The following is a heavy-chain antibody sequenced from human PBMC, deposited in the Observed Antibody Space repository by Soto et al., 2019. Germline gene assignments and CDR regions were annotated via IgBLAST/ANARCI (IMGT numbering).Heavy chain of an antibody. J-gene: IGHJ4*02. V-gene: IGHV3-15*01. CDR1: GFTFSNAW. Sequence: EVQLVESGGGLVKPGGSLRLSCAASGFTFSNAWMSWVRQAPGKGLEWVGRIKSKTDGGTTDYAAPVKGRFTNSRDDSKKTLYLKMNSLKTEDTAVYYCTTELEGDSSSWYRFDYWGQGTLVTVSS. CDR2: IKSKTDGGTT. CDR3: TTELEGDSSSWYRFDY. D-gene: IGHD6-13*01.